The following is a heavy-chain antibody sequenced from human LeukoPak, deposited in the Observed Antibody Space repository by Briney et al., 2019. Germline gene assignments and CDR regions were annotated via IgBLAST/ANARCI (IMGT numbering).Heavy chain of an antibody. D-gene: IGHD7-27*01. CDR2: ISGSGGST. CDR1: GFTFSNYA. Sequence: PGRSLRLSCAASGFTFSNYAMSWVRQAPRKGLEWVSVISGSGGSTYYADSAKGRFTISRDNSKNTLYLQMNSLRAEDTAVYYCAKAPTNWDSGYWGQGTLVTVSS. J-gene: IGHJ4*02. CDR3: AKAPTNWDSGY. V-gene: IGHV3-23*01.